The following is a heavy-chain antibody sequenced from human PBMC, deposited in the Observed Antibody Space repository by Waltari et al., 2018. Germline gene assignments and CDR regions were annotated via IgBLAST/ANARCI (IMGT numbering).Heavy chain of an antibody. J-gene: IGHJ2*01. V-gene: IGHV4-59*08. CDR3: ARRNQLGNWYFDL. CDR1: GGSVNSLY. D-gene: IGHD2-2*01. Sequence: QVQLQESGPGLVKPSETLSLTCTVSGGSVNSLYWSWIRQPPGKGLEWIGYLFYTGSTKYNQPRQSRVTRSVDTSKTQFSLNLSSVTAADTAVYYCARRNQLGNWYFDLWGRGALVTVSS. CDR2: LFYTGST.